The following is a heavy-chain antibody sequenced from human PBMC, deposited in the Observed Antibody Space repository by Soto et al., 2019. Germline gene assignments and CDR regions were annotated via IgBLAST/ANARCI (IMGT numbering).Heavy chain of an antibody. CDR3: AKDLRDFVVGVEAPPNYFFDS. CDR2: ISYHGSRQ. D-gene: IGHD2-21*01. CDR1: GFTFGTFG. Sequence: QVQLVESGGGVVQPGRSLRLSCAASGFTFGTFGMHWVRQAPGKGLEWVAVISYHGSRQYYTDSVKGRFTISRDNSKNTLYLQMNSLRTDDTAVYYCAKDLRDFVVGVEAPPNYFFDSWGQGTLVTVSS. J-gene: IGHJ4*02. V-gene: IGHV3-30*18.